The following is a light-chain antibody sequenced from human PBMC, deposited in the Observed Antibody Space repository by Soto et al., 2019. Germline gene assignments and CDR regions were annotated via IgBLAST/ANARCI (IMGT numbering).Light chain of an antibody. CDR2: EDY. J-gene: IGLJ1*01. CDR3: LVWDNSGDRYV. Sequence: SYELTQPPSVSVAPGQTARINCGGNNIGSKSVHWYQQKPGQAPVVVVYEDYDRPSGIPERFSGSNSGNTATLTITRVEAGDEADYYCLVWDNSGDRYVFGTGTKVTVL. V-gene: IGLV3-21*02. CDR1: NIGSKS.